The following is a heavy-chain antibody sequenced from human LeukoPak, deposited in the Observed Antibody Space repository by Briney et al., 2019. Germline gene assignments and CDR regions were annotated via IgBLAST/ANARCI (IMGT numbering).Heavy chain of an antibody. V-gene: IGHV1-18*01. Sequence: ASVKVSCKASGYTFTNYGISWVRQAPGQGLEWMGWISAYNGNTNYAQKLQGRVTMTTDTSTSTAYMELRSLRSDDTAVYYCATLKTYSSSSFGFDYWGQGTLVTVSS. CDR2: ISAYNGNT. CDR3: ATLKTYSSSSFGFDY. CDR1: GYTFTNYG. J-gene: IGHJ4*02. D-gene: IGHD6-6*01.